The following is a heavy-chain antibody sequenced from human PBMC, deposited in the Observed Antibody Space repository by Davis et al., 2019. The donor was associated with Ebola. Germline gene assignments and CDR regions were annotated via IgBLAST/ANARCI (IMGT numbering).Heavy chain of an antibody. V-gene: IGHV3-9*01. CDR1: GFTFDDYA. CDR2: ISWNSGSI. J-gene: IGHJ4*02. CDR3: AKGIGVLVLSALDY. D-gene: IGHD3-3*01. Sequence: SLKIFCAASGFTFDDYAMHWVRQAPGKGLEWVSGISWNSGSIGYADSVKGRFTISRDNSKNTLYLQLNSLRAEDTAIYSCAKGIGVLVLSALDYWGQGILVTVSP.